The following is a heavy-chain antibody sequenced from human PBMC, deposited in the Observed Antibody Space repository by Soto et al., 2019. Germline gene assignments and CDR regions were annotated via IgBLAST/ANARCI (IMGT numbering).Heavy chain of an antibody. J-gene: IGHJ4*02. D-gene: IGHD3-22*01. CDR2: ISYDGSDK. V-gene: IGHV3-30-3*01. CDR3: ARDYYKYYDSSGYYRSPAY. CDR1: GFPFSFYA. Sequence: GGSPKISCAAPGFPFSFYAIHWVRPAPGKGVEGGGLISYDGSDKDYADSVKGRFTISRDNSRNTLFLQMNSLRAEDTAVYYCARDYYKYYDSSGYYRSPAYWGQGTLVTVSS.